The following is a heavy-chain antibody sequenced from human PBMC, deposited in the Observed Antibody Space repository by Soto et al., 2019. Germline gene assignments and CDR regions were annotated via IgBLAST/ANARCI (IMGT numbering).Heavy chain of an antibody. Sequence: SETLSLTCTVSGGSFKSGSYSWSWIRQPPGKGLEWIGYVYHTGRTSYNPSLKSRVTMSVDTSKNQFSLNLKSVTAADTAVYYCARDSPPIDYWGQGTLVTVSS. J-gene: IGHJ4*02. V-gene: IGHV4-61*01. CDR3: ARDSPPIDY. CDR1: GGSFKSGSYS. CDR2: VYHTGRT.